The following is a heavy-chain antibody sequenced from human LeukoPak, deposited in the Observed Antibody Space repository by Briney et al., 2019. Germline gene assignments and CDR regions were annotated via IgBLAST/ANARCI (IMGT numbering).Heavy chain of an antibody. CDR1: GGSISSSSYY. V-gene: IGHV4-39*02. CDR3: AREMGVVTAYGIDV. D-gene: IGHD4-23*01. J-gene: IGHJ6*02. CDR2: IYYSGST. Sequence: PSETLSLTCTVSGGSISSSSYYWGWIRQPPGKGLEWIGSIYYSGSTYYNPSLKSRVTISVDTSKNQFSLKLSSVTAADTALYYCAREMGVVTAYGIDVWGQGTTVTVSS.